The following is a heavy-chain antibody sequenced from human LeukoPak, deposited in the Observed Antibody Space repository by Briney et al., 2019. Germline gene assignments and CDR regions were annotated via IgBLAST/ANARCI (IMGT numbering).Heavy chain of an antibody. V-gene: IGHV3-33*01. D-gene: IGHD4-17*01. CDR2: IWYDGSDK. Sequence: GRSLRVSCAASGFTFSSYGMHWVRQAPGKGLEWVAVIWYDGSDKYYADSVKGRFTISRDNSKNTVYLQMNSLRSDDTAVYYCARDEDYGDYENLDYWGQGTLVTVSS. J-gene: IGHJ4*02. CDR3: ARDEDYGDYENLDY. CDR1: GFTFSSYG.